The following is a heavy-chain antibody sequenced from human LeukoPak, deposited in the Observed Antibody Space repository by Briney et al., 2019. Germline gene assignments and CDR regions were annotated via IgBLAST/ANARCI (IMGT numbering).Heavy chain of an antibody. J-gene: IGHJ4*02. CDR3: AKDPPLTTGYYFDY. Sequence: PGGSLRLSCAASGFTVSSNYMSWVRQAPGKGLEWVSVIYSGGSTYYADSVKGRFTISRDNSKNTLYLQMNSLRAEDTAVYYCAKDPPLTTGYYFDYWGQGTLVTVSS. V-gene: IGHV3-66*01. CDR1: GFTVSSNY. CDR2: IYSGGST. D-gene: IGHD4-11*01.